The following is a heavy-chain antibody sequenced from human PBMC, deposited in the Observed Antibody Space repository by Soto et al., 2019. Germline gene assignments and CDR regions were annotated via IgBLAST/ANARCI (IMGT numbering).Heavy chain of an antibody. Sequence: GGSLRLSCAASGFTFSSYAMHWVRQAPGKGLEYVSAINSNGGSTYYANSVKGRFTISRDNSKNTLYLQMGSLRAEDMAVYYCSRIGFFSGLPPYHFDGMAFWGRGSTVSVS. CDR2: INSNGGST. V-gene: IGHV3-64*01. D-gene: IGHD3-10*01. CDR1: GFTFSSYA. J-gene: IGHJ6*02. CDR3: SRIGFFSGLPPYHFDGMAF.